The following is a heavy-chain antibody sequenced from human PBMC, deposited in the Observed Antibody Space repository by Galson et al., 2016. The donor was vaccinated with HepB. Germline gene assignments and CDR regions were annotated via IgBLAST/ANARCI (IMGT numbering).Heavy chain of an antibody. D-gene: IGHD2-2*01. J-gene: IGHJ4*02. CDR2: ISYDGSNK. CDR1: GFTFDDYA. CDR3: AKELEYPPGD. V-gene: IGHV3-30*04. Sequence: SLRLSCASSGFTFDDYAMSWFRQAPGKGLEWVAVISYDGSNKYYADSVKGRFTISRDNSKNTLYLQMNSLRAEDTAVYYCAKELEYPPGDWGQGTLVTVSS.